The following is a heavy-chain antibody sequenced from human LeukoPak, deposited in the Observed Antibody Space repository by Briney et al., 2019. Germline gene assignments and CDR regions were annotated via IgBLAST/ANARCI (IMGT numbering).Heavy chain of an antibody. CDR3: ARGNIKFDY. Sequence: GGSLRLSCAASGFTFSTYIMNWVRQAPGKGLEWVPSISSSSDYIYYVDSVKGRFTISRDNAKNSLYLQMNSLRAEDTAVYYCARGNIKFDYRGQGTLATVSS. CDR1: GFTFSTYI. CDR2: ISSSSDYI. V-gene: IGHV3-21*01. J-gene: IGHJ4*02.